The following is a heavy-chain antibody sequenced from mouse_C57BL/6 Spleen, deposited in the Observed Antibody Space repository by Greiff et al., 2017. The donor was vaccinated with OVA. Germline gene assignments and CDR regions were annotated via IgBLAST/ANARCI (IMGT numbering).Heavy chain of an antibody. V-gene: IGHV3-6*01. J-gene: IGHJ3*01. CDR3: ASRVYDGYYDWFAY. Sequence: EVKLVESGPGLVKPSQSLSLTCSVTGYSITSGYYWNWIRQFPGNKLEWMGYISYDGSNNYNPSLKNRISITRDTSKNQFFLKLNSVTTEDTATYYCASRVYDGYYDWFAYWGQGTLVTVSA. CDR1: GYSITSGYY. CDR2: ISYDGSN. D-gene: IGHD2-3*01.